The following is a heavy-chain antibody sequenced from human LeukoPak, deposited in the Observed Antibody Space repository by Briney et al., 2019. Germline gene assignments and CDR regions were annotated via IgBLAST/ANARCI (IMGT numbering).Heavy chain of an antibody. Sequence: ASVKVSCKASGYTFTSYGISWVRQAPGRGLEWMGWISAYNGNTNYAQKLQGRVTMTTDTSTSTAYMELRSLRSDDTAVYYCARRRTIAVAGFYDYWGQGTLVTVSS. CDR2: ISAYNGNT. J-gene: IGHJ4*02. CDR1: GYTFTSYG. D-gene: IGHD6-19*01. CDR3: ARRRTIAVAGFYDY. V-gene: IGHV1-18*01.